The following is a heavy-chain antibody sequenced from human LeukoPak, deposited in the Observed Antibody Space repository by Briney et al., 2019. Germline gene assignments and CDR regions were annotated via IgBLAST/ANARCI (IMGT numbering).Heavy chain of an antibody. D-gene: IGHD4-11*01. V-gene: IGHV4-59*01. CDR1: GAYTSSYY. CDR2: IHYGGTT. CDR3: ASLTTRYYFMDV. Sequence: SETLSLTSTVSGAYTSSYYGTCIRQSPGKGLEWIGYIHYGGTTNYSPSLKSRVIMSVDTAKNQFSLKMSSVTAADTAVYYCASLTTRYYFMDVWGKGATVTVSS. J-gene: IGHJ6*03.